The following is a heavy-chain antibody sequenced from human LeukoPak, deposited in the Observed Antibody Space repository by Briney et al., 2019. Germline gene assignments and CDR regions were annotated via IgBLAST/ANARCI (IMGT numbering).Heavy chain of an antibody. Sequence: KPSETLSLTCAVYGGSFSGYYWSWIRQPPGKGLEWIGEINHSGSTNYNPSLKSRVTISVDTSENQFSLKLSSVTAADTAVYYCARKGVVVAATYTKGSFDIWGQGTMVTVPS. CDR1: GGSFSGYY. J-gene: IGHJ3*02. V-gene: IGHV4-34*01. CDR2: INHSGST. CDR3: ARKGVVVAATYTKGSFDI. D-gene: IGHD2-15*01.